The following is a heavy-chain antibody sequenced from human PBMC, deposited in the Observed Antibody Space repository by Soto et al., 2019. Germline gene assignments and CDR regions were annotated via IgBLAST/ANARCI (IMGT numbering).Heavy chain of an antibody. CDR1: GFTFSGYD. D-gene: IGHD5-12*01. V-gene: IGHV3-23*01. CDR2: ISGSGGIT. J-gene: IGHJ6*02. Sequence: EVQLLESGGGLVQPGGSLRLSCAASGFTFSGYDMSWVRQAPGKGLEWVSAISGSGGITYYADSVKGRFTISRDNSKNTLYLQTNCLRAEATGVYYCAKDRPVLRLRLTYYYYYGMDVWGQGTTVTVSS. CDR3: AKDRPVLRLRLTYYYYYGMDV.